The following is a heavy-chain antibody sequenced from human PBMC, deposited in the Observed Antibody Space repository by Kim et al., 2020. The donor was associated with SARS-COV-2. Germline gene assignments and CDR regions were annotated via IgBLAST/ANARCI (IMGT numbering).Heavy chain of an antibody. J-gene: IGHJ5*02. CDR2: IYYSGST. Sequence: SQTLSLTCTVSGGSISSSSYYWGWIRQPPGKGLEWIGSIYYSGSTYYNPSLKSRVTISVDTSKNQFSLKLSSVTAADTAVYYCARRIYDIFTGYASRPFDPWGQGTLVTVSS. D-gene: IGHD3-9*01. CDR1: GGSISSSSYY. V-gene: IGHV4-39*01. CDR3: ARRIYDIFTGYASRPFDP.